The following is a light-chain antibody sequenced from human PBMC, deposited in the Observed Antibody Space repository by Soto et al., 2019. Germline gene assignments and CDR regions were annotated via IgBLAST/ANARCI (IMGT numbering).Light chain of an antibody. CDR2: EVS. J-gene: IGLJ2*01. Sequence: QSVLTQPASVSGSPGQSITISCTGTSSDVGGYNYVSWYQQHPGKAPKLMIYEVSNRPSGVSSRFSGSKSGNTASLTISGLQAEDEADYYCSSWTGSGRVFGGGTKLPVL. CDR1: SSDVGGYNY. V-gene: IGLV2-14*01. CDR3: SSWTGSGRV.